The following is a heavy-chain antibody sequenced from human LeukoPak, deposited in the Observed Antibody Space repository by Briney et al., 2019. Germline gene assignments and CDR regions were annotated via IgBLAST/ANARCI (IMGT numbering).Heavy chain of an antibody. Sequence: PSETLSLTCAVSGGSISSSNWWTWVRQPPGKGLEWIGGIYHSGSTNYNPSLKSRVTVSVDKSKNQFSLKLSSVTAADTAVYYCATGAPRGYNYNYAEYWGQGTLVTVSS. CDR1: GGSISSSNW. D-gene: IGHD5-18*01. J-gene: IGHJ4*02. CDR2: IYHSGST. CDR3: ATGAPRGYNYNYAEY. V-gene: IGHV4-4*02.